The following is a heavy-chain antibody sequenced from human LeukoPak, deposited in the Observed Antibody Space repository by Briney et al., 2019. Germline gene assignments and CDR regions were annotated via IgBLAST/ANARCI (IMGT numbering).Heavy chain of an antibody. J-gene: IGHJ5*01. CDR2: IKQDESEK. CDR1: GFNFGAYW. V-gene: IGHV3-7*01. CDR3: ARSYSISWELDS. D-gene: IGHD6-13*01. Sequence: GGSLRLSCASSGFNFGAYWMSWVRQAPGKGLEWVATIKQDESEKYYVDSVKGRFTISRDNAKNSLYLQMNSLRAEDTAVYYCARSYSISWELDSWGQGTLVTVSS.